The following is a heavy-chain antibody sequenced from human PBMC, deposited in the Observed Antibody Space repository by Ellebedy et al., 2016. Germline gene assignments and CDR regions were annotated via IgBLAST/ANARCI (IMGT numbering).Heavy chain of an antibody. D-gene: IGHD4-17*01. CDR1: GGSVSSGSYY. V-gene: IGHV4-61*01. CDR3: ARRQYTVTTSWFDP. Sequence: SETLSLXCTVSGGSVSSGSYYWSWIRQPPGKGLEWIGYIYYSGSTNYNPSLKSRVTISVDTSKNQFSLKLSSVTAADTAVYYCARRQYTVTTSWFDPWGQGTLVTVSS. J-gene: IGHJ5*02. CDR2: IYYSGST.